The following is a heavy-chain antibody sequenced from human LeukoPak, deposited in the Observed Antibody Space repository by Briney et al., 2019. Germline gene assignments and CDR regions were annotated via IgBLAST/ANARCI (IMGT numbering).Heavy chain of an antibody. CDR2: INPNNGGT. D-gene: IGHD3-22*01. CDR1: GYTFTGYF. J-gene: IGHJ4*02. V-gene: IGHV1-2*02. CDR3: ARDERYDSSGYPFDY. Sequence: ASAKVSCKASGYTFTGYFIHWVRQAPGQGLEWMGWINPNNGGTKYAQKFQDRVTMTRDTSISTDYMELSRLRSEDTGVYYCARDERYDSSGYPFDYWGQGTLVTVSS.